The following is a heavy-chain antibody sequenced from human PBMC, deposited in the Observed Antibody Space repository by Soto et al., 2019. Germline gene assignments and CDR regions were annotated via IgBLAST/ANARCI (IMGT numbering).Heavy chain of an antibody. D-gene: IGHD4-17*01. J-gene: IGHJ5*02. CDR2: ISAYNGNT. V-gene: IGHV1-18*04. CDR1: GYTFTSYS. Sequence: ASVKVSCKASGYTFTSYSISWVRQAPGQGLEWMGWISAYNGNTNYAQKLQGRVTMTTDTSTSTAYMELRSLRSDDTAVYYCARIFGDYGRGWFDPWGQGTLVTVSS. CDR3: ARIFGDYGRGWFDP.